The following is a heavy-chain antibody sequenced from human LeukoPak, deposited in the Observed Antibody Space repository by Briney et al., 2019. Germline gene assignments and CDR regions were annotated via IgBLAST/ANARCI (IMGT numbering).Heavy chain of an antibody. J-gene: IGHJ4*02. D-gene: IGHD6-6*01. Sequence: PGRSLRLSCAAYGFTFSSYAMHWVRQAPGKGREWVAVISYDGSNKYYADSVKGRFTISRDNSKNTLYLQINSLRAEDTAVYYCAKDEYSSSSYFAYWGQGTPVTVSS. CDR2: ISYDGSNK. V-gene: IGHV3-30-3*01. CDR3: AKDEYSSSSYFAY. CDR1: GFTFSSYA.